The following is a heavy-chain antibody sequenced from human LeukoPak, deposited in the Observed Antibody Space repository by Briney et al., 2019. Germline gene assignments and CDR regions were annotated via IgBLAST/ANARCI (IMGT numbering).Heavy chain of an antibody. V-gene: IGHV3-23*01. J-gene: IGHJ4*02. D-gene: IGHD3-10*01. CDR3: AKDRMRYYGSGSYIVFDY. CDR1: GFTFSSYA. CDR2: ISGSGGST. Sequence: GGSLRLSCAVSGFTFSSYAMNWVRQAPGKGLEWVSAISGSGGSTYYADSVKGRFTISRDNSKNTLYLQMNSLRAEDTALYYCAKDRMRYYGSGSYIVFDYWGQGTLVTVSS.